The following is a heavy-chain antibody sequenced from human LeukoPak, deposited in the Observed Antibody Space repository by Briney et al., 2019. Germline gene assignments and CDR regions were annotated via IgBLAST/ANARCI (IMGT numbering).Heavy chain of an antibody. Sequence: SETLSLTCAVSGNSISSGYYWGWIRQPPGKGLEWIGRIYHSGSTYYNPSLKSRVTISVDTSKNQFSLKLSSVTAADSAVYYCARDQNYGYPEYWGQRTLVTVSS. CDR1: GNSISSGYY. D-gene: IGHD5-18*01. J-gene: IGHJ4*02. CDR3: ARDQNYGYPEY. CDR2: IYHSGST. V-gene: IGHV4-38-2*02.